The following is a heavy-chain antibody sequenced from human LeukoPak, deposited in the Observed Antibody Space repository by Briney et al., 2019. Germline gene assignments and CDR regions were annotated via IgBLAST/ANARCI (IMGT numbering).Heavy chain of an antibody. CDR2: ISRSSGHT. CDR3: ARDSMDHPGGDAFDI. J-gene: IGHJ3*02. D-gene: IGHD2/OR15-2a*01. CDR1: GLTFSDYY. V-gene: IGHV3-11*05. Sequence: GGSLRLSCAASGLTFSDYYMSWIRQAPGKGLEWVSYISRSSGHTNYADSVKGRFTISRDNAKNTVFLQMNSLRADDTAVYYCARDSMDHPGGDAFDIWGQGTMVTVSS.